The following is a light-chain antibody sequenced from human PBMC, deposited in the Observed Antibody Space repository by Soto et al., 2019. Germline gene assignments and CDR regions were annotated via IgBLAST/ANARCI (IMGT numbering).Light chain of an antibody. CDR2: AAS. CDR1: QGISIW. Sequence: DTQMTQSPSSVSAAVGDTVTMTCRPSQGISIWLAWYQLKPGQAPKLLIYAASTLYGGVPSRFSGSGSGTDFALTITSLQAEDFATYYCQQLRMYPSTFGGGTKVDIK. CDR3: QQLRMYPST. J-gene: IGKJ4*01. V-gene: IGKV1-12*01.